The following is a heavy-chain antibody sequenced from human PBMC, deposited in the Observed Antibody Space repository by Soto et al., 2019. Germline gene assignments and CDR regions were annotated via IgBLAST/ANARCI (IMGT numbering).Heavy chain of an antibody. D-gene: IGHD5-18*01. V-gene: IGHV1-3*01. Sequence: QVQLVQSGAEVKKPGASVKVSCKASGYTFTSYAMHWVRQAPGQRLEWMGWINAGNGNTKYSQKFQGRVTITRDTSASTAYLELSSLRSEDTAVYYCARDTGYSYGYNWGQGTLVTVSS. CDR2: INAGNGNT. CDR3: ARDTGYSYGYN. CDR1: GYTFTSYA. J-gene: IGHJ4*02.